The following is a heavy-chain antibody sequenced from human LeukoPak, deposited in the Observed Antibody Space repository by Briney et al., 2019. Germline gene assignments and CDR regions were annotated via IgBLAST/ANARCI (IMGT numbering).Heavy chain of an antibody. J-gene: IGHJ5*02. CDR3: ARGPIVVVPAARSDWFDP. CDR1: GYTFTSYA. Sequence: ASVKVSCKASGYTFTSYAMHWVRQAPGQRLEWMGWINAGNGSTKYSQKFQGRVTITRDTSASTAYMELSSLRSEDTAAYYCARGPIVVVPAARSDWFDPWGQGTLVTVSS. D-gene: IGHD2-2*01. V-gene: IGHV1-3*01. CDR2: INAGNGST.